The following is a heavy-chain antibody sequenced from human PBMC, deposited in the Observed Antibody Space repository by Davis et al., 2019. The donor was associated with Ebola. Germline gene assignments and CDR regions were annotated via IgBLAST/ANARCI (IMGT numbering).Heavy chain of an antibody. J-gene: IGHJ6*02. D-gene: IGHD3-3*01. CDR1: GYTFTSYG. CDR3: AREVDFWSLGDV. V-gene: IGHV1-3*01. Sequence: ASVKVSCKASGYTFTSYGISWVRQAPGQGLEWMGWINAGNGNTKYSQKFQGRVTITRDTSASTAYMELSSLRSEDTAVYYCAREVDFWSLGDVWGQGTTVTVSS. CDR2: INAGNGNT.